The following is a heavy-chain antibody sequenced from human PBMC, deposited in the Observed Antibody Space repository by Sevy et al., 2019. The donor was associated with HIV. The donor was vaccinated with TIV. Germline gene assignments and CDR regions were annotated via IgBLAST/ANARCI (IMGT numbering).Heavy chain of an antibody. D-gene: IGHD6-6*01. J-gene: IGHJ4*02. CDR3: ARHLQYSSSSPLDY. CDR1: GFTFDDYG. CDR2: INWNGGST. Sequence: GGSLRLSCAASGFTFDDYGMSWVRQAPGKGLEWVSGINWNGGSTGYADSVKGRFTNSRDNAKNSLYLQMNSLRAEDTALYHCARHLQYSSSSPLDYWGQGTLVTVSS. V-gene: IGHV3-20*01.